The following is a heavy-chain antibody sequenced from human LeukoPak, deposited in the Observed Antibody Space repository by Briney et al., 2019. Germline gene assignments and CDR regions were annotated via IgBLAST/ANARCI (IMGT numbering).Heavy chain of an antibody. CDR3: ARLLRSQLLPLLLY. Sequence: GESLQISCQGSGYRFSNYWTVWMRQMPGKGLEWMGIIYPGDSDTRYSPSFQGQVTISADRSVNTAYLQWSSLKASDTAMYYCARLLRSQLLPLLLYWGQGTLVTVSS. CDR1: GYRFSNYW. V-gene: IGHV5-51*01. J-gene: IGHJ4*02. D-gene: IGHD1-1*01. CDR2: IYPGDSDT.